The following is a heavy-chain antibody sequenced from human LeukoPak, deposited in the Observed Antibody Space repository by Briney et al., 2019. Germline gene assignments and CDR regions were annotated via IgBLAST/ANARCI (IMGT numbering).Heavy chain of an antibody. CDR3: AKVGLRFLEWFHYGMDV. V-gene: IGHV3-23*01. CDR2: ISGSGGST. CDR1: GFTFSSYV. Sequence: GGSLRLSCAASGFTFSSYVMSWVRQAPGKGLEWVSAISGSGGSTYYADSVKGRFTISRDNSKNTLYLQMNSPRAEDTAVYYCAKVGLRFLEWFHYGMDVWGQGTTVTVSS. J-gene: IGHJ6*02. D-gene: IGHD3-3*01.